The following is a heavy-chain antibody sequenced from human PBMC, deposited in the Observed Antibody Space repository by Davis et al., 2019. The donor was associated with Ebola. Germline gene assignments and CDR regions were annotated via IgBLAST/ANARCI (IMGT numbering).Heavy chain of an antibody. V-gene: IGHV3-11*01. D-gene: IGHD6-6*01. CDR2: ISSSGSTI. CDR1: GFTFSDYY. Sequence: PGGSLRLSCSASGFTFSDYYMSWIRQAPGKGLEWVSYISSSGSTIYYADSVKGRFTISRDNAKNSLYLQMNSLRAEDTAVYYCARDCLNRQLVLRYYGMDVWGKGTTVTVSS. J-gene: IGHJ6*04. CDR3: ARDCLNRQLVLRYYGMDV.